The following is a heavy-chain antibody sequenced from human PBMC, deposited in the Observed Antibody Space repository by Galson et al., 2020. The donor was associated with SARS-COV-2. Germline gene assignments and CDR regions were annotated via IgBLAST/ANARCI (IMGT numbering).Heavy chain of an antibody. CDR1: GFTLNTAD. D-gene: IGHD6-6*01. CDR3: AKEGVIASHLTY. V-gene: IGHV3-30*02. Sequence: GESLKISCAASGFTLNTADMHWVRQAPGKGLEWVAFIRYDEINKYYADSVKGRFTISRDTSKNTLYLQMSSLRPEDTAVYYCAKEGVIASHLTYGGQGTLVTVSS. J-gene: IGHJ4*02. CDR2: IRYDEINK.